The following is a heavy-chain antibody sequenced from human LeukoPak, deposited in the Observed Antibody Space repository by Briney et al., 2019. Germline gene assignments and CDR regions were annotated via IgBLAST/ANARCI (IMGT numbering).Heavy chain of an antibody. Sequence: GESLKISCKGSGYSFTSLWIGWVRQTPEEGLEWMGIIHPGDSQIKYSSSFQGQVTISVDKSISTAYLQWSSLKASDTAIYYCARHVASSTWSTFDYWGQGTPVTVSS. CDR3: ARHVASSTWSTFDY. CDR2: IHPGDSQI. J-gene: IGHJ4*02. CDR1: GYSFTSLW. D-gene: IGHD6-13*01. V-gene: IGHV5-51*01.